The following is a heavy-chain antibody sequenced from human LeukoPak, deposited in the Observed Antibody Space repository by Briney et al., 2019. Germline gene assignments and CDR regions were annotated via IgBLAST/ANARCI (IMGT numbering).Heavy chain of an antibody. CDR3: ARNIVATLGYYYYYYMDV. J-gene: IGHJ6*03. D-gene: IGHD5-12*01. Sequence: PSETLSLTCTVSGGSISSYYWSWIRQPPGKGLEWIGYIYYSGSTNYNPSLKSRVTISVDTSKNQFSLKLGSVTAADTAVYYCARNIVATLGYYYYYYMDVWGKGTTVTVSS. CDR2: IYYSGST. CDR1: GGSISSYY. V-gene: IGHV4-59*01.